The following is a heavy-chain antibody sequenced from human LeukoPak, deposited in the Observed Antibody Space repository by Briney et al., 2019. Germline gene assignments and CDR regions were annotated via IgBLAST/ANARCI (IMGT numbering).Heavy chain of an antibody. CDR1: GFTFSSYA. J-gene: IGHJ4*02. CDR3: AKDWFGVVTISQTFDY. CDR2: ISYDGSNK. V-gene: IGHV3-30*04. Sequence: GGSLRLSCAASGFTFSSYAMHWVRQAPGKGLEWVAVISYDGSNKYYADSVKGRFTISRDNSKNTLYLQMNSLRAEDTAVYYCAKDWFGVVTISQTFDYWGQGTLVTVSS. D-gene: IGHD3-3*01.